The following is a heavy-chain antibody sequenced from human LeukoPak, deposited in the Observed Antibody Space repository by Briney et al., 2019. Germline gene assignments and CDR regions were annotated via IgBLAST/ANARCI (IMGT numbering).Heavy chain of an antibody. D-gene: IGHD3-22*01. CDR3: ARDPQYHYDSSGYYYVNYFDY. J-gene: IGHJ4*02. Sequence: GSLRLSCAASGFTFSSYSMNWVRQPPGKGLEWIGSIYYSGSTYYNPSLKSRVTISVDTSKNQFSLKLSSVTAADAAVYYCARDPQYHYDSSGYYYVNYFDYWGQGTLVTVSS. CDR2: IYYSGST. CDR1: GFTFSSYS. V-gene: IGHV4-39*07.